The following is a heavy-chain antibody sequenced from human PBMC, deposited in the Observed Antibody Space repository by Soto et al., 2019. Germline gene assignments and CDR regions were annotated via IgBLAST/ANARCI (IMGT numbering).Heavy chain of an antibody. D-gene: IGHD6-13*01. CDR1: GYRFTNYW. J-gene: IGHJ3*02. V-gene: IGHV5-51*01. CDR3: ASEIATAGGSAFDI. CDR2: IYPGNSDT. Sequence: GESLKISCKGSGYRFTNYWIGWVRQMPGKGLEWMGMIYPGNSDTRYSPSFEDQVTISADRSISTAYLQLSSLKASDTAMYYCASEIATAGGSAFDIWGQGTTVTVS.